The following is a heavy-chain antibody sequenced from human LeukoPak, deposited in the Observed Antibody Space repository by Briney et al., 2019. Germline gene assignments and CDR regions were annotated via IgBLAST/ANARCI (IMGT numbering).Heavy chain of an antibody. D-gene: IGHD3-10*01. CDR2: INPSGGST. J-gene: IGHJ6*03. V-gene: IGHV1-46*01. CDR1: GYTFTSYY. CDR3: AREMKLLWFGELYYYYMDV. Sequence: ASVKVSCKASGYTFTSYYMHWVRQAPGQGLEWMGIINPSGGSTSYAQKFQGRVTMTRDMSTSTVYMELSSLRSEDTAVYHCAREMKLLWFGELYYYYMDVWGKGTTVTVSS.